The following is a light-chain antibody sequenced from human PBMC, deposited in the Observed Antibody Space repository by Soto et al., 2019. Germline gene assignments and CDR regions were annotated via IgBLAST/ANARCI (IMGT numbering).Light chain of an antibody. CDR3: QSYDNSNLV. CDR1: GGRIASNF. CDR2: EDN. J-gene: IGLJ2*01. V-gene: IGLV6-57*02. Sequence: NFMLTQPHSVSESPGKTATISCTGSGGRIASNFVQWYQQRPGTAPTIVIYEDNLRPSGVSDRFSASVDSSSNSASLTISRLETEDEGDYYCQSYDNSNLVFGGGTKLTVL.